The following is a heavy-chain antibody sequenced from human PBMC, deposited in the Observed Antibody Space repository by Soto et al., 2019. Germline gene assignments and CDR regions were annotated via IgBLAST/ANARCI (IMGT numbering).Heavy chain of an antibody. CDR1: GFTFSSYA. CDR2: ISYDGSNK. V-gene: IGHV3-30-3*01. D-gene: IGHD3-22*01. J-gene: IGHJ4*02. Sequence: GGSLRLSCAASGFTFSSYAMHWVRQAPGKGLEWVAVISYDGSNKYYADSVKGRFTISRDNSKNTLYLQMNSLRAEDTAVYYCARGYDSSGYYSQRFDYWGQGTLVTVSS. CDR3: ARGYDSSGYYSQRFDY.